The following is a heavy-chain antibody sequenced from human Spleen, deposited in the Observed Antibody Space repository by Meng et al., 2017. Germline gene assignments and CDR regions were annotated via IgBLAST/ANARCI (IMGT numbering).Heavy chain of an antibody. Sequence: VQLQESGPGLVRPSETLSLTCYVSGGFVNSGLYYWHWIRQPPGKGLEWIGYIFYSGSTNYNPSLRSRATISVDASQNHFSLNLTSVTAADTAVYFCARAGIPDGFDIWGQGTMVTVSS. CDR2: IFYSGST. J-gene: IGHJ3*02. CDR3: ARAGIPDGFDI. V-gene: IGHV4-61*03. CDR1: GGFVNSGLYY. D-gene: IGHD2-21*01.